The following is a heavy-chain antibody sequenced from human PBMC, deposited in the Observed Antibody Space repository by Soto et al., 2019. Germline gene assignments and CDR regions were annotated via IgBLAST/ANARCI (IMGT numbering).Heavy chain of an antibody. J-gene: IGHJ4*02. CDR1: GFTFSNAW. V-gene: IGHV3-15*07. Sequence: EVQLVESGVGLVKPGGSLRLSCAASGFTFSNAWMNWVRQAPGKGLEWVGRIKSKTDGGTTDYAAPVKGRFTISRDDSKNTLYLQMNSLKPEDTAVYYCTTRQGATGTTVEYWGQGTLVTVSS. CDR2: IKSKTDGGTT. D-gene: IGHD1-1*01. CDR3: TTRQGATGTTVEY.